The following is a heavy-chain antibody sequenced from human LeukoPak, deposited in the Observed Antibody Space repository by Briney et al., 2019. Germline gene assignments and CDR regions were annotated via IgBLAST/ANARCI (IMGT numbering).Heavy chain of an antibody. CDR1: GFTFSSYA. CDR2: ISGSGGST. V-gene: IGHV3-23*01. J-gene: IGHJ6*03. CDR3: AKEAIGQWLANYYYYMDV. D-gene: IGHD6-19*01. Sequence: GGSLRLSCAATGFTFSSYAMSWVRQAPGKGLEWVSAISGSGGSTYYADSVKGRFTISRDNSKNTLYLQMNSLRAEDTAVYYCAKEAIGQWLANYYYYMDVWGKGTTVTVSS.